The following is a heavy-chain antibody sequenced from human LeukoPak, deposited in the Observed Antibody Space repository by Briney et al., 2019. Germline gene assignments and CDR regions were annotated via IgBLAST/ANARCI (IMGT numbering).Heavy chain of an antibody. Sequence: RAGGSLRLSCAASGFTFSSYWMSWVRQAPGKGLEWVANIKQDGSEKYYVDSVKGRFTISRDNAKNSLYLQMNSLRAEDTAVYYCARVRFIAAAGHFDYWGQGTLVTVSS. CDR1: GFTFSSYW. CDR3: ARVRFIAAAGHFDY. J-gene: IGHJ4*02. CDR2: IKQDGSEK. D-gene: IGHD6-13*01. V-gene: IGHV3-7*01.